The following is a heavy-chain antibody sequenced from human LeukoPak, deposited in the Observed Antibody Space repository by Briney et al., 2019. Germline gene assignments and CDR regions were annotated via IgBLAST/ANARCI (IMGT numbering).Heavy chain of an antibody. D-gene: IGHD6-13*01. J-gene: IGHJ4*02. CDR2: IIPIFGTA. CDR1: GGTFSSYA. CDR3: ARVAASQHGKAFDY. Sequence: SVKVSCKASGGTFSSYAISRVRQAPGQGLEWMGGIIPIFGTANYAQKFQGRVTITADESTSTAYMELSSLRSEDTAVYYCARVAASQHGKAFDYWGQGTLVTVSS. V-gene: IGHV1-69*13.